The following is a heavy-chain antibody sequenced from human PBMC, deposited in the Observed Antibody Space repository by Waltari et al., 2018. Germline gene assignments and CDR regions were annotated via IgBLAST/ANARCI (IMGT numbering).Heavy chain of an antibody. CDR3: ARVKYSGYDFYYLFDY. Sequence: QVQLVQSGAEVKKPGSSVKVSCKASGGTFSSYAISWVRQAPGHGLEWMGGILPIFGTANYAHKFQGRVTITADESTSTAYMELSSLRSEDTAVYYCARVKYSGYDFYYLFDYWGQGTLVTVSS. D-gene: IGHD5-12*01. CDR1: GGTFSSYA. V-gene: IGHV1-69*12. CDR2: ILPIFGTA. J-gene: IGHJ4*02.